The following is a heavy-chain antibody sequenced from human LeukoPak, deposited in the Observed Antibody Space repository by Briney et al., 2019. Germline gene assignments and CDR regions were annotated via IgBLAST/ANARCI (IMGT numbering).Heavy chain of an antibody. CDR1: GYSINSGLY. D-gene: IGHD3-10*01. CDR2: IYHSGST. J-gene: IGHJ3*02. Sequence: SETLSLTCTVSGYSINSGLYWGWIRQPPGKGLEWIGSIYHSGSTYYNRSLKSRVAISVDTSKNQFSLRLSSVTAADTAVYYCARIYGVAFDIWGQGTMVTVSS. V-gene: IGHV4-38-2*02. CDR3: ARIYGVAFDI.